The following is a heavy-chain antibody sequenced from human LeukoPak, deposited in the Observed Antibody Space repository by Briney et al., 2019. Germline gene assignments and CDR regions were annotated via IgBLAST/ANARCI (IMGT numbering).Heavy chain of an antibody. CDR3: ARDARYYYDSSGYYYYYYYYMDV. V-gene: IGHV1-69*05. CDR2: IIPIFGTA. D-gene: IGHD3-22*01. Sequence: GASVKVSCKASGGTFSSYAISWVRQAPGQGLEWMGGIIPIFGTANYAQKFQGRVTMTRDMSTSTVYTELSSLRSEDTAVYYCARDARYYYDSSGYYYYYYYYMDVWGKGTTVTVSS. CDR1: GGTFSSYA. J-gene: IGHJ6*03.